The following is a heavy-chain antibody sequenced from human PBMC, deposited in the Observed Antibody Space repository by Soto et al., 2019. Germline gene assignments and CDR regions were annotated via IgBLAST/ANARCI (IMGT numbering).Heavy chain of an antibody. CDR3: ETDASGYGYGMDV. Sequence: XSVKVACKVSGYPLTELSMHWVRQAPGKGLEWMGGFDPEDGETIYAQKFQGRVTMTEDTSTDTAYMELSSLRSEDTAVYYCETDASGYGYGMDVWGQGTTVTVSS. V-gene: IGHV1-24*01. D-gene: IGHD5-12*01. J-gene: IGHJ6*02. CDR2: FDPEDGET. CDR1: GYPLTELS.